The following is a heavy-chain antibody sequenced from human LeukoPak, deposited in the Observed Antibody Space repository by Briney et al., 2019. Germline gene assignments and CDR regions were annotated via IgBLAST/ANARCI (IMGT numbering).Heavy chain of an antibody. CDR1: VGTFSSYA. D-gene: IGHD4-17*01. J-gene: IGHJ6*03. CDR2: IIPILGIA. V-gene: IGHV1-69*04. Sequence: GASVKVSCKASVGTFSSYAISWVRQAPRQGLEWMGRIIPILGIANYAQKFQGRVTITADKSTSTAYMELSSLRSEDTAVYYCASRINSATVTMSPMDVWGKGTTVTVSS. CDR3: ASRINSATVTMSPMDV.